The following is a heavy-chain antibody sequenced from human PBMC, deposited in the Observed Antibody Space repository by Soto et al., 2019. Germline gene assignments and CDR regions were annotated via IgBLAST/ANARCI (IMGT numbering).Heavy chain of an antibody. J-gene: IGHJ4*02. V-gene: IGHV4-31*03. CDR2: IYYSGST. CDR3: ARDNYYYDSSGALDY. CDR1: GGSISSGGYY. Sequence: QVQLQESGPGLVKPSQTLSLPCTVSGGSISSGGYYWSWIRQHPGKGLEWIGSIYYSGSTYYNPSLESRVTISVDTSKNQFSLKLSSVTAADTAVYYCARDNYYYDSSGALDYWGQGTLVTVSS. D-gene: IGHD3-22*01.